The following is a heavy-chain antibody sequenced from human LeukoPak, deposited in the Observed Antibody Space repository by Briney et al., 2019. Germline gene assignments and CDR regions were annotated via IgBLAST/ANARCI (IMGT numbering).Heavy chain of an antibody. CDR1: GGSFSGYY. Sequence: SETLSLTCAVYGGSFSGYYWSWIRQPPGKGLEWIGEINHSGSTNYNPSLKSRVTISVDTSKNQFSLKLSSVTAADTAVYYCARERRGGNSYFDYWGQGTLVTVSS. CDR3: ARERRGGNSYFDY. V-gene: IGHV4-34*01. CDR2: INHSGST. D-gene: IGHD4-23*01. J-gene: IGHJ4*02.